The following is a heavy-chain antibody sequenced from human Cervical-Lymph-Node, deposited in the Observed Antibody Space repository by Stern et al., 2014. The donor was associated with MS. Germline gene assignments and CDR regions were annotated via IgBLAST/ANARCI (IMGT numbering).Heavy chain of an antibody. Sequence: ESGPALVKPTQTLTLTCTFSGFSLTTSGMCVSWIRQPPGQALEWLAFTDWDDDKSYNTSLKTRLTISKDTSKNQVVLTMTNMDPVDTATYYCARLYSSSSFADAFDIWGQGTMVTVSS. J-gene: IGHJ3*02. CDR1: GFSLTTSGMC. D-gene: IGHD6-6*01. CDR3: ARLYSSSSFADAFDI. V-gene: IGHV2-70*01. CDR2: TDWDDDK.